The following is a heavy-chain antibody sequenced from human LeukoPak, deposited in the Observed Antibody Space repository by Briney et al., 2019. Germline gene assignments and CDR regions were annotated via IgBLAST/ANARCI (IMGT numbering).Heavy chain of an antibody. J-gene: IGHJ4*02. CDR1: GFTVSSNY. CDR2: IYSGGST. Sequence: GGSLRLSCAASGFTVSSNYMSWVRQAPGKGLEWVSVIYSGGSTYYADSVKGRFTISRHNSKNTLYLQMNSLRAEDTAVYYCARGESRYFDWLNPFDYWGQGTLVTVSS. V-gene: IGHV3-53*04. CDR3: ARGESRYFDWLNPFDY. D-gene: IGHD3-9*01.